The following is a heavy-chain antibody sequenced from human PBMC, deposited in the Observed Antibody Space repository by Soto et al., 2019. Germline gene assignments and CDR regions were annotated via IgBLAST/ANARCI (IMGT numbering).Heavy chain of an antibody. V-gene: IGHV1-2*02. Sequence: GASVKVSCKASGYTFTGYYMHWVRQAPGQGLEWMGWINPNSGGTNYAQKFQGRVTMTRDTSISTAYMELSRLRSDDTAVYYCARGGLGYCSSTSCYREWFDPWGQGTLVTVSS. CDR3: ARGGLGYCSSTSCYREWFDP. J-gene: IGHJ5*02. CDR1: GYTFTGYY. D-gene: IGHD2-2*01. CDR2: INPNSGGT.